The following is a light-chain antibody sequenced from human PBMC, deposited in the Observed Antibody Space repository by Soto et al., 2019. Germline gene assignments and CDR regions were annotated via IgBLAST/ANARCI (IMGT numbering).Light chain of an antibody. CDR2: DVS. Sequence: QSALTQPASVSGSPGQSITISRTGTSSDVGGYNSVFWYQQHPGKAPKLMIYDVSSRPSGVSNRFSGSKSGNTASLTISGLQAEDEADYYCSSYTSSNTFVFGTGTKVTVL. CDR1: SSDVGGYNS. J-gene: IGLJ1*01. V-gene: IGLV2-14*03. CDR3: SSYTSSNTFV.